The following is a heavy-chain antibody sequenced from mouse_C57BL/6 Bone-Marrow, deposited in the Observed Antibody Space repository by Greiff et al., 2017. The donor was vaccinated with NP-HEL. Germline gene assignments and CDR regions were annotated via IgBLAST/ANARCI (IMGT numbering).Heavy chain of an antibody. CDR3: ARRVGLYYGNYLFDY. J-gene: IGHJ2*01. Sequence: EVQVVESGGDLVKPGGSLKLSCAASGFTFSSYGMSWVRQTPDQRLEWVATISSGGSYTYYPDSVKGRFTISRDNAKNTLYLQMSSLKSEDTAMYYCARRVGLYYGNYLFDYWGQGTTLTVSS. D-gene: IGHD2-1*01. V-gene: IGHV5-6*01. CDR1: GFTFSSYG. CDR2: ISSGGSYT.